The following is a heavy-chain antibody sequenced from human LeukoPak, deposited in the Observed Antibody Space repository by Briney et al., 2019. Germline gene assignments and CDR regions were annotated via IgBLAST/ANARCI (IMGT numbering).Heavy chain of an antibody. CDR3: SRRCSYAYGYLDY. J-gene: IGHJ4*02. D-gene: IGHD3-16*01. CDR1: GFTFGDYA. CDR2: IRSKAYGGTT. Sequence: PGRSLRLSCTASGFTFGDYAMNWVRQAPGKGLEWVGFIRSKAYGGTTEYAASVKGRFTISRDDSKSIAYPQMNSLKTEDTAVYYCSRRCSYAYGYLDYWGQGTLVTVSS. V-gene: IGHV3-49*04.